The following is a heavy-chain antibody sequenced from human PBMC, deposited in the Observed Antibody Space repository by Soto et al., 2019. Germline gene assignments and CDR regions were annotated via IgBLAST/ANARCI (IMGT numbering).Heavy chain of an antibody. J-gene: IGHJ6*02. V-gene: IGHV4-31*03. CDR3: ARARITMVRGVISAPNYYYYGMDV. Sequence: LSLTCTVSGGSISSGGYYWSWIRQHPGKGLEWIGYIYYSGSTYYNPSLKSRVTISVDTSKNQFSLKLSSVTAADTAVYYCARARITMVRGVISAPNYYYYGMDVWGQGTTVTVSS. D-gene: IGHD3-10*01. CDR2: IYYSGST. CDR1: GGSISSGGYY.